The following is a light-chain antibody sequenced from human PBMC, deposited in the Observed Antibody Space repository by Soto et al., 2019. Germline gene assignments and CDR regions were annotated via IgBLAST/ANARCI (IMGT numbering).Light chain of an antibody. Sequence: EIVLTQSPGTLSLSPGERATLSCRASQSVSSSDLAWYQQKPGQAPRLLIYGASSRATGIPDRFSGSGSGTDFTLTIRGLEPEDSAAYYCQRHGATFGQGTKVDIK. CDR3: QRHGAT. CDR2: GAS. V-gene: IGKV3-20*01. J-gene: IGKJ1*01. CDR1: QSVSSSD.